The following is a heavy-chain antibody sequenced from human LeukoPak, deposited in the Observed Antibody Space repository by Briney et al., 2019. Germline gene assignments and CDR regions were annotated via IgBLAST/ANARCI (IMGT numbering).Heavy chain of an antibody. J-gene: IGHJ6*03. D-gene: IGHD3-10*02. CDR2: VHYTGST. V-gene: IGHV4-59*01. Sequence: SETPSLTCTVSGGSISSYYWSWIRQPPGKGLEWIGYVHYTGSTNYIPSLKSRVIISVDTSKNQLSLKLISVTAADTAVYYCARGLFGEFYYYYYVDVWGKGTTVTVSS. CDR1: GGSISSYY. CDR3: ARGLFGEFYYYYYVDV.